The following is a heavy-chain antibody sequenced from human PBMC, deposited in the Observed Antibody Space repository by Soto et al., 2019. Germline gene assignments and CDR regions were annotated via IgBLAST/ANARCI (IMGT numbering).Heavy chain of an antibody. CDR3: ARDHKYMVATICDY. Sequence: ASVKVSCKASGYTFTSYGISWVRQAPGQGLEWMGWISAYNGNTNYAQKLQGRVTMTTDTSTSTAYMELRSLRSDDTAVYYCARDHKYMVATICDYWGQGTLVTAPQ. CDR1: GYTFTSYG. D-gene: IGHD5-12*01. J-gene: IGHJ4*02. V-gene: IGHV1-18*01. CDR2: ISAYNGNT.